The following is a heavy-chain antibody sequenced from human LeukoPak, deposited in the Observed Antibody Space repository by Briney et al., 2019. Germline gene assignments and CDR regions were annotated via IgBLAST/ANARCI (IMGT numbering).Heavy chain of an antibody. V-gene: IGHV4-39*01. Sequence: PWETLSLSCTVSGGSINSSSYYWAWIRQPPGKGLEWIGTIYYTGNTFYNPSLKSRVTISVDSSKNQFSLKLSSVTVADTAVYFCARASFNVVIGNWFDPWSQGSLVTVSS. D-gene: IGHD2-8*01. CDR3: ARASFNVVIGNWFDP. J-gene: IGHJ5*02. CDR2: IYYTGNT. CDR1: GGSINSSSYY.